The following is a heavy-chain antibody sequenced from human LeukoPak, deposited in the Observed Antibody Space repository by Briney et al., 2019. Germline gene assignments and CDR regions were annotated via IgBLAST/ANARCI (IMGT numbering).Heavy chain of an antibody. D-gene: IGHD3-22*01. CDR1: GGSISSYY. CDR2: IYYSGST. CDR3: ASTAAGYDSSGYYPDY. Sequence: SETLSLTCTVSGGSISSYYWSWIRQPPGKGLEWIGYIYYSGSTNYNPSLKSRVTISVDTSKNQFSLKLSSVTAADTAVYYCASTAAGYDSSGYYPDYWGQGTLVTVSS. V-gene: IGHV4-59*08. J-gene: IGHJ4*02.